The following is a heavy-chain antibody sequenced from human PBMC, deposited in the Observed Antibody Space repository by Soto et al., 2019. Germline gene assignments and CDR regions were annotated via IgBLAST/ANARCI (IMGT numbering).Heavy chain of an antibody. J-gene: IGHJ6*02. CDR3: ARRGDDYSNSLDYYGMDV. CDR2: IYYSGST. D-gene: IGHD4-4*01. V-gene: IGHV4-39*01. CDR1: GGSISSSSYY. Sequence: PSETLSLTCTVSGGSISSSSYYWGWIRQPPGKGLEWIGSIYYSGSTYYNPSLKSRVTISVDTSKNQFSLKLSSVTAADTAVYYCARRGDDYSNSLDYYGMDVWGQGTTVTVSS.